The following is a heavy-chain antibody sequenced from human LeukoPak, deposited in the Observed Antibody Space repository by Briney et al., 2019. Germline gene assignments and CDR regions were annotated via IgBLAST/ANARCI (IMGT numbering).Heavy chain of an antibody. CDR2: ISGSGGST. J-gene: IGHJ4*02. CDR1: GFTFSSYA. Sequence: PGGSLRLSCAASGFTFSSYAMSWVRQAPGKGLEWVSAISGSGGSTYYADSVKGRFTISRDNSKNTLYLQMNSLRAEDTAVYYCAKAGQRGISGVVRFDYWGQGTLVTVSS. D-gene: IGHD3-3*01. V-gene: IGHV3-23*01. CDR3: AKAGQRGISGVVRFDY.